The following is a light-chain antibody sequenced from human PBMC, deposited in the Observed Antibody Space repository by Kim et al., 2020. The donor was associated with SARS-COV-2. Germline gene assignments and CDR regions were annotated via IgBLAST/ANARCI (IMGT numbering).Light chain of an antibody. CDR2: QDT. Sequence: SYELTQPPSMSVCPGQTASITCSGDKLGDKYACWYQQKPGQSPVLVIYQDTKRPSGIPERFSGSNSGNTATLTISGTQAMDEADYYCQAWDSSTAVFGGGTQLTVL. CDR3: QAWDSSTAV. CDR1: KLGDKY. V-gene: IGLV3-1*01. J-gene: IGLJ2*01.